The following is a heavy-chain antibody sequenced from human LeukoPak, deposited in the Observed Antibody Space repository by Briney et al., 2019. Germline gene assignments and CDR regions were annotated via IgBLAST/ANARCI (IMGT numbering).Heavy chain of an antibody. J-gene: IGHJ4*02. Sequence: GGSLRLSCAASEFSVGSNYVTWVRQAPGKGLEWVSLIYSGGSTYYADSVKGRFTISRDNSKNTVYLQMNSLRAEDTAVYYCARDLSLIALTDWGQGTLVTVSS. V-gene: IGHV3-53*01. CDR1: EFSVGSNY. D-gene: IGHD3-22*01. CDR2: IYSGGST. CDR3: ARDLSLIALTD.